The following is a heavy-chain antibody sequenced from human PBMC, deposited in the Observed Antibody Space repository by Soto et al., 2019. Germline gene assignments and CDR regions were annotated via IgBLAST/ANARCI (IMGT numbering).Heavy chain of an antibody. V-gene: IGHV3-33*01. CDR2: VWANGINN. CDR3: ARRSQDCTNGVCSPGAFDI. J-gene: IGHJ3*02. D-gene: IGHD2-8*01. CDR1: GFMFTNYG. Sequence: GGSLRLSCAASGFMFTNYGMHWVRQAPGKGLEWVAVVWANGINNYYADFVEGRFTISRDNSKSSLYLQMNSLRAEDTAPSYCARRSQDCTNGVCSPGAFDIWGQGTMVTVSS.